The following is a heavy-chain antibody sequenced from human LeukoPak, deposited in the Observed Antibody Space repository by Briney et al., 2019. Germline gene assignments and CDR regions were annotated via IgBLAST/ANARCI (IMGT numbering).Heavy chain of an antibody. D-gene: IGHD7-27*01. Sequence: PGGSLRLPCAASGFAFSSNWMHWVRQTPGKGLVWVSRINSGGSGTSYADSVEGRFTISRDNAKNTLYLQMNSLKGEDTAVYYCATSLGPLTEYWGQGTLVTVSS. CDR2: INSGGSGT. CDR3: ATSLGPLTEY. V-gene: IGHV3-74*01. J-gene: IGHJ4*02. CDR1: GFAFSSNW.